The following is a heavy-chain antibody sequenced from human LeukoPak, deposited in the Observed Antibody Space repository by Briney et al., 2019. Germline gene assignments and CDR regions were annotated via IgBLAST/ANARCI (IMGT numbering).Heavy chain of an antibody. CDR2: IFGSGIDT. D-gene: IGHD3-10*01. Sequence: GGSLRLSCAASGFTFTSYAMSWVRQAPGKGLEWVSSIFGSGIDTQYADSVKGRFTISRDNSKNTLYLEMNSLRPEDTAIYYCAKDLISPRSVGSSEKLDYWGQGTLVTVSS. V-gene: IGHV3-23*01. CDR3: AKDLISPRSVGSSEKLDY. J-gene: IGHJ4*02. CDR1: GFTFTSYA.